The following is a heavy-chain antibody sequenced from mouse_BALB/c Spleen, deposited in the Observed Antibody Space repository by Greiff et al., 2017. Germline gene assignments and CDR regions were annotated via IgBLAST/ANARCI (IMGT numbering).Heavy chain of an antibody. J-gene: IGHJ3*01. Sequence: EVKLVESGGGLVKPGGSLKLSCAASGFAFSSYDMSWVRQTPEKRLEWVAYISSGGGSTYYPDTVKGRFTISRDNAKNTLYLQMSSLKSEDTAMYYCARHRFAYWGQGTLVTVSA. CDR1: GFAFSSYD. CDR2: ISSGGGST. V-gene: IGHV5-12-1*01. CDR3: ARHRFAY.